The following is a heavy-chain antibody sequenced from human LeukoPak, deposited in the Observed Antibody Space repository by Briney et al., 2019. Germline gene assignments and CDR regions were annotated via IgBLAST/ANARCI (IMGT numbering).Heavy chain of an antibody. CDR3: AREGSSGYGH. Sequence: PSETLSLTCTVSGGSISSSSYYWGWIRQPPGKGLEWIGSIYYSGSTYYNPSLKSRVTISVDTSKNQFSLKLSSVTAADTAAYCCAREGSSGYGHWGQGTLVTVSS. CDR2: IYYSGST. CDR1: GGSISSSSYY. V-gene: IGHV4-39*07. J-gene: IGHJ4*02. D-gene: IGHD3-22*01.